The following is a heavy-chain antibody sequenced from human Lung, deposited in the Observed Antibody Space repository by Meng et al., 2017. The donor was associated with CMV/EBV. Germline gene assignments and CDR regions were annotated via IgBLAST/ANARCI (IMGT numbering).Heavy chain of an antibody. V-gene: IGHV2-5*02. J-gene: IGHJ5*02. CDR1: GFSLSTSEVG. D-gene: IGHD2-2*01. Sequence: QITFKESGPTLVEPTQTLTLTCTFSGFSLSTSEVGVGWIRQPPGKALEWLAVIYWDDDKRYSPPLKSRLTITKDTSKNQVVLTLTNMDPVDTATYYCALFTRSWFDPWGQGTLVTVSS. CDR3: ALFTRSWFDP. CDR2: IYWDDDK.